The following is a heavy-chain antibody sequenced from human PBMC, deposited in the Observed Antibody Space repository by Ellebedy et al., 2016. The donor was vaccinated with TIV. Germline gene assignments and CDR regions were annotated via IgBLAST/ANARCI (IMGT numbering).Heavy chain of an antibody. CDR3: ARDPALPRGRFDT. CDR1: GGSISSSSYY. J-gene: IGHJ5*02. V-gene: IGHV4-39*02. CDR2: IHYSGTT. Sequence: MPSETLSLTCTVSGGSISSSSYYHWGWIRQPPGKGLEWIGIIHYSGTTHYNPSLKSRLTIFVDTSKNQFSLNLNSVTAADTAVYYCARDPALPRGRFDTWGQGTLVTVSS.